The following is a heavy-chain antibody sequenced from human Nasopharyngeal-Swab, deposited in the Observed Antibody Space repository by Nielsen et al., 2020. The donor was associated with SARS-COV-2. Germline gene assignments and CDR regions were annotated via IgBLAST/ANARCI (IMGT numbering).Heavy chain of an antibody. V-gene: IGHV3-30-3*01. D-gene: IGHD5-12*01. J-gene: IGHJ4*02. CDR3: AREWINNFDY. CDR1: GFTFSTYA. Sequence: GGSLRLSCAASGFTFSTYAMHWVRQAPGKGLEWVADISYDGDNKYYADSVKGRFTISRDNSKNTLYLQMNSLRAEDTAVYYCAREWINNFDYWGQGTLVTVPS. CDR2: ISYDGDNK.